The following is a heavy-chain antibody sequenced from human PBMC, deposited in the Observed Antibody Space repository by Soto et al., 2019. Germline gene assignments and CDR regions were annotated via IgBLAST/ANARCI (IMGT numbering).Heavy chain of an antibody. D-gene: IGHD3-10*01. CDR1: GFTLSIYS. J-gene: IGHJ6*02. Sequence: EVQLVESGGGLIQRGGSLRLSCAASGFTLSIYSLNWVRQAPRKGLEWLSYISGSSNTIYYADSVKGRFTISRDNAKNSLYLQMNSLRDEDTAVYFCARGFDLQYGMDVWGQGTTVIVSS. CDR3: ARGFDLQYGMDV. V-gene: IGHV3-48*02. CDR2: ISGSSNTI.